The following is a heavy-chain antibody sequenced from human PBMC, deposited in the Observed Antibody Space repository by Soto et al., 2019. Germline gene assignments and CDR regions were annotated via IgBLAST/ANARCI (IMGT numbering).Heavy chain of an antibody. CDR1: GYTFTSYG. D-gene: IGHD1-1*01. Sequence: QVHLVQSGAEVKKPGASVKVSCKGSGYTFTSYGITWVRQAPGQGLEWMGWMSAHNGNKDYAQKLQGRVTVTRDTSTSTAYMEMRSLRSDDTAVYYCARGRYGDYWGQGALVTVSS. V-gene: IGHV1-18*01. J-gene: IGHJ4*02. CDR2: MSAHNGNK. CDR3: ARGRYGDY.